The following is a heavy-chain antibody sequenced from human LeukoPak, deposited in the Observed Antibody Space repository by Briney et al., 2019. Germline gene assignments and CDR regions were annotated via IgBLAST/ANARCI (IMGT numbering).Heavy chain of an antibody. CDR3: ARGEGGATESGVFDI. Sequence: GSLRLSCAASGFTFSNYWLSWIRQPAGKGLEWIGRIYTTGSTNYNPSLQSRVTISLDTSKNQFSLKLSSVTAADTAMYYCARGEGGATESGVFDIWGQGTMVTVTS. J-gene: IGHJ3*02. CDR2: IYTTGST. V-gene: IGHV4-4*07. D-gene: IGHD1-26*01. CDR1: GFTFSNYW.